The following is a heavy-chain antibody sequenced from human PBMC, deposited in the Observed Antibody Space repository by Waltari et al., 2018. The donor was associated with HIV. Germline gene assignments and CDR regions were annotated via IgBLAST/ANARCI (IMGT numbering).Heavy chain of an antibody. CDR3: ATTHGSGAYDNDFDY. CDR2: INQAGTER. J-gene: IGHJ4*02. D-gene: IGHD3-10*01. CDR1: GFTFSCLG. Sequence: EVKLEESGGGWVQPGGSLTLTCEASGFTFSCLGVSWVRQAPGKGLEWVANINQAGTERHYVDSVRGRFTISRDNGKTSLFLQMNSLSVEDTAVYYCATTHGSGAYDNDFDYWGQGTLV. V-gene: IGHV3-7*01.